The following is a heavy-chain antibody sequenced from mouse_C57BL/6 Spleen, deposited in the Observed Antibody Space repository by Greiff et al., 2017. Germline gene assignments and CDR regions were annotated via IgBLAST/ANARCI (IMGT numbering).Heavy chain of an antibody. J-gene: IGHJ3*01. CDR2: IWGDGST. CDR3: AKHYDYCSSWFSY. D-gene: IGHD1-1*01. V-gene: IGHV2-3*01. Sequence: VKLVESGPGLVAPSQSLSITCTVSGFSFTSYGVSWVRQPPGKGLEWLGVIWGDGSTNSYSALISSLSISKDNTKSQVFLKLNSLHTDDTATDYCAKHYDYCSSWFSYWGQGTLVTVSA. CDR1: GFSFTSYG.